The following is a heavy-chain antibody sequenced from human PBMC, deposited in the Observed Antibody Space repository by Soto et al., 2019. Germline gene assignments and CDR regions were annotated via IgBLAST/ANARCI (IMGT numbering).Heavy chain of an antibody. J-gene: IGHJ4*02. CDR3: AKNWDTTFSSSSH. CDR1: GFTFTTYA. CDR2: ISGSGGST. D-gene: IGHD6-6*01. Sequence: VQLLESGGGLVQPGGSLRLSCAASGFTFTTYAMTWVRQAPGKGLEWVSAISGSGGSTYYADSVKGRFTISRDNSKNMLYLQMNSLRAEDTAVYYCAKNWDTTFSSSSHWGQGTLVTVSS. V-gene: IGHV3-23*01.